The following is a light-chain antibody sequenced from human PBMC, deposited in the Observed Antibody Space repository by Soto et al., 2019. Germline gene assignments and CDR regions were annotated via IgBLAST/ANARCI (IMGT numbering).Light chain of an antibody. CDR2: DAS. CDR1: QSVRKN. V-gene: IGKV3-15*01. CDR3: HQYSNWALT. J-gene: IGKJ4*01. Sequence: EIVMTQSPATLSVSPGERATLSCRASQSVRKNLAWYQHKPGQVPRLLIYDASNRATGVPVRFSGSGSETEFTLTISSLQSEDFAVYYCHQYSNWALTFGGGTKVEIK.